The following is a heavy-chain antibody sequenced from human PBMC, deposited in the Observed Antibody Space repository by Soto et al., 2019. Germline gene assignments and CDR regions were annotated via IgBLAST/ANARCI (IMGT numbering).Heavy chain of an antibody. D-gene: IGHD6-19*01. Sequence: LSITCTVSGYSISSGSYWRWILQHPGKGPEWIASIYHGGTTFYNPSLKSRVTVSVDKPNNQFSLKFRSVTAADTAVYYCAKAYVMVVAGSSFDYWCHGTLVTVSS. V-gene: IGHV4-38-2*02. CDR2: IYHGGTT. CDR3: AKAYVMVVAGSSFDY. CDR1: GYSISSGSY. J-gene: IGHJ4*01.